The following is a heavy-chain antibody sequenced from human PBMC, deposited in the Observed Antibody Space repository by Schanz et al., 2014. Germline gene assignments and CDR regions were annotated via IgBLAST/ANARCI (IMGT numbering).Heavy chain of an antibody. CDR3: ARGSGTCDS. J-gene: IGHJ4*02. D-gene: IGHD3-3*01. V-gene: IGHV3-30*19. CDR1: GFTFSRYG. CDR2: ISHDGHRD. Sequence: QVQLAESGGGVVQPGRSLRLSCAASGFTFSRYGMHWVRQAPGKGLEWVAQISHDGHRDFYADSVKGRFTVSRDNSKNTLYLQMKSLRAEDTAVYYCARGSGTCDSWGQGTLVTVAS.